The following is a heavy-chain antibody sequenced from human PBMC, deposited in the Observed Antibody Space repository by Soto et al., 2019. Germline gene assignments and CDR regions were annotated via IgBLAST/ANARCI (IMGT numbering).Heavy chain of an antibody. CDR3: AKVRSRSYYYYGMDV. CDR1: GFTFSSYA. J-gene: IGHJ6*02. V-gene: IGHV3-23*01. Sequence: PGGSLRLSCAASGFTFSSYAMSWVRQAPGKGLEWVSAISGSGGSTYYADSVKGRFTISRDNSKNTLYLQMNSLRAEDTAVYYCAKVRSRSYYYYGMDVWGQGTTVTVSS. CDR2: ISGSGGST. D-gene: IGHD3-10*01.